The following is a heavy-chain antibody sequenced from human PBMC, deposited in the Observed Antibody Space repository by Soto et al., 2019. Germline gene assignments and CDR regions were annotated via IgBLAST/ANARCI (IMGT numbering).Heavy chain of an antibody. J-gene: IGHJ4*02. D-gene: IGHD4-17*01. CDR1: RFTFSSYA. CDR3: AKDRDYGDYSYSFDY. V-gene: IGHV3-23*01. Sequence: GGSLRLSXAASRFTFSSYAMSWVRQAPGRGLDWVSTISGSGGSTHHTDSVKGRFTISRDNSKNTLYLQMNSLKAEDTAVYYCAKDRDYGDYSYSFDYWGQGTLVTVSS. CDR2: ISGSGGST.